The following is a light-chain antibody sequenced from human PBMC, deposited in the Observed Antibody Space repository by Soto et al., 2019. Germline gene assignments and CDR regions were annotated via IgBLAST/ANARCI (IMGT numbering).Light chain of an antibody. J-gene: IGLJ3*02. CDR2: SDS. CDR1: NIGSKS. Sequence: SYELTQPPSVSVAPGKTATITCGGNNIGSKSVHWYQQRPGQAPVLVIYSDSDRPSGTPERFSGSNSGNTATLTIDRVEAGDEADYYCQVWDRNTDHPVFGGGTKLTVL. CDR3: QVWDRNTDHPV. V-gene: IGLV3-21*04.